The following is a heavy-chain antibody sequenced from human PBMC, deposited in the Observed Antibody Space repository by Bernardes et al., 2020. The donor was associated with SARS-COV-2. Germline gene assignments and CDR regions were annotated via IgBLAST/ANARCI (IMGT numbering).Heavy chain of an antibody. CDR2: IYYSGST. CDR3: ARVSVTTVTSTFYYYYGMDV. V-gene: IGHV4-61*01. J-gene: IGHJ6*02. Sequence: SETLSLTCTVSGGSVSSGSYYWSWIRQPPGKGLEWIGYIYYSGSTNYNPSLKSRVTISVDTSKNQFSLKLSSVTAADTAVYYCARVSVTTVTSTFYYYYGMDVWGQGTTVTVSS. D-gene: IGHD4-17*01. CDR1: GGSVSSGSYY.